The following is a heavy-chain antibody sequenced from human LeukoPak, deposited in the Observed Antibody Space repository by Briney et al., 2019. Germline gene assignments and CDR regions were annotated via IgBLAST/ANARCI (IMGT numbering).Heavy chain of an antibody. CDR1: GYTFTGYY. D-gene: IGHD5-18*01. V-gene: IGHV1-2*02. CDR2: INPNSGGT. Sequence: ASVKVSCKASGYTFTGYYMHWVRQAPGQGLEWMGWINPNSGGTNYAQKFQGRVTMTRDTSISTAYMELSRLRSDDTAVYYCARGGQTWIQLWFDAFDIWGQGTMVTVSS. J-gene: IGHJ3*02. CDR3: ARGGQTWIQLWFDAFDI.